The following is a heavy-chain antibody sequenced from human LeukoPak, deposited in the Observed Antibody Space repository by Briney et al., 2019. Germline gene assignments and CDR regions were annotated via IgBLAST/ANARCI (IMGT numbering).Heavy chain of an antibody. D-gene: IGHD4-17*01. J-gene: IGHJ4*02. CDR3: AKGAATVTSRFDY. Sequence: GGSLRLSCAASGFIFSSYWMHWVRQAPGKGLEWVSTISASGGSTYYADSVKGRFTISRDNSKNTLYLQMSGLRAEDTAVYYCAKGAATVTSRFDYWGQGTLVTVSS. CDR1: GFIFSSYW. CDR2: ISASGGST. V-gene: IGHV3-23*01.